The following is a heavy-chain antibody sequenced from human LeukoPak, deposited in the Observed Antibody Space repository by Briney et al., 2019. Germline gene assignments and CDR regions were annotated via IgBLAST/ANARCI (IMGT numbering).Heavy chain of an antibody. CDR1: GGSISSSTYY. V-gene: IGHV4-39*01. CDR3: ARQAISGYDPPPFDS. Sequence: PPETLSLTCTVSGGSISSSTYYWGWIRQPPGRGLEWIGNLYYSGSTYYNPSLKSRVTISVDTSKNQFSLKLSSVTAADTAVYYCARQAISGYDPPPFDSWGQGTLVTVSS. J-gene: IGHJ4*02. CDR2: LYYSGST. D-gene: IGHD5-12*01.